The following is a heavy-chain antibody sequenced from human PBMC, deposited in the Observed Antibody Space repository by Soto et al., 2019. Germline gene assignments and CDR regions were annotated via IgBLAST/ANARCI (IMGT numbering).Heavy chain of an antibody. CDR3: ARDRSFTDFDS. J-gene: IGHJ4*02. V-gene: IGHV3-30-3*01. CDR2: ISFDENNR. D-gene: IGHD6-13*01. Sequence: PGGSLRLSCAASGFTFSSYAMHWVRQAPGKGLEWVAFISFDENNRYYGDSVKGRFTISRDNSKNTLYLQMNSLRAEDTAVYYCARDRSFTDFDSWGRGTLVTVSS. CDR1: GFTFSSYA.